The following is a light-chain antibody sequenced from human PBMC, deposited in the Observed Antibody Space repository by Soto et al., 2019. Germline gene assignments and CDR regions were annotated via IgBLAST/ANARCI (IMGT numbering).Light chain of an antibody. Sequence: AIQMTQSPSSLSASVGDRVTITCRASQDISDDVGWYQQTPGKAPKLLISGASRLQSGVPSRFSGSGSGAAFTLTITSLRPEDSATYYCLQNHNYPRTFGQGTKVDSK. CDR3: LQNHNYPRT. J-gene: IGKJ1*01. CDR2: GAS. CDR1: QDISDD. V-gene: IGKV1-6*01.